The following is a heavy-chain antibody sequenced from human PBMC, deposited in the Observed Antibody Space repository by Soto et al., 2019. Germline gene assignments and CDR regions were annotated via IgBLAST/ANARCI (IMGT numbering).Heavy chain of an antibody. CDR3: ARDGPRAYYYDSSGSRAISY. V-gene: IGHV3-30-3*01. J-gene: IGHJ4*02. D-gene: IGHD3-22*01. CDR2: ISYDGSNK. Sequence: GGSLRLSCAASGFTFSSYAMHWVRQAPGKGLEWVAVISYDGSNKYYADSVKGRFTISRDNSKNTLYLQMNSLRAEDTAVYYCARDGPRAYYYDSSGSRAISYWGQGSLVPVSS. CDR1: GFTFSSYA.